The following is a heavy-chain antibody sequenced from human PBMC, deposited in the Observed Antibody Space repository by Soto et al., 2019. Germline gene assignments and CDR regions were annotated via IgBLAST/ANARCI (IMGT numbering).Heavy chain of an antibody. CDR3: ARDLGYNYGVYYGMDV. CDR1: GGTFSSYG. Sequence: QVQLVQSGAEVKKPGSSVQVSCKASGGTFSSYGLSWVRQAPGQGLEWMGGIIPIFGTTNYEQKFQGRVTITADESTSTAYMELSSLRSEDTAVYYCARDLGYNYGVYYGMDVWGQGTTVTVSS. CDR2: IIPIFGTT. J-gene: IGHJ6*02. D-gene: IGHD5-18*01. V-gene: IGHV1-69*01.